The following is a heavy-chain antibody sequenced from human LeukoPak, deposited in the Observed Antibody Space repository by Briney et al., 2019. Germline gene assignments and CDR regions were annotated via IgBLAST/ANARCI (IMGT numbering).Heavy chain of an antibody. CDR3: AKDRGFAPRPYYYYMDV. V-gene: IGHV3-23*01. D-gene: IGHD6-6*01. Sequence: HPGGSLRLSCAASGFTFSSYGMSWVRQAPGKGLEWVSAISGSGGSTYYADSVKGRFTISRDNSKNTLYLQMNSLRAEDTAVYYCAKDRGFAPRPYYYYMDVWGKGTTVTISS. CDR2: ISGSGGST. J-gene: IGHJ6*03. CDR1: GFTFSSYG.